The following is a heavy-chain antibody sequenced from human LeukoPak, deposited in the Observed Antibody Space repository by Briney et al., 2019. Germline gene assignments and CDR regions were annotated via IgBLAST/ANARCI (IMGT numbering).Heavy chain of an antibody. D-gene: IGHD5-12*01. CDR2: ISGSGGST. V-gene: IGHV3-23*01. CDR1: GFTFSSYS. Sequence: GGSLRLSCAASGFTFSSYSMNWVRQAPGKGLEWVSAISGSGGSTYYADSVKGRFTISRDNSKNTLYLQMNSLRAEDTAVYYCAREASRGYSGYGLFDYWGQGTLVTVSS. J-gene: IGHJ4*02. CDR3: AREASRGYSGYGLFDY.